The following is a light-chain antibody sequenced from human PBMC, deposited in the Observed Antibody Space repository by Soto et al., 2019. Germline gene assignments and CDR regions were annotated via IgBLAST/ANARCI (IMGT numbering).Light chain of an antibody. V-gene: IGKV1-16*01. CDR1: QGISTY. J-gene: IGKJ5*01. CDR2: SAS. CDR3: QQSYRTPIT. Sequence: DIQMTQSPSSLSASVGDRVTITCRASQGISTYVAWFQQKPGQAPKSLVYSASNLQSGVPPRFSGSGSGTDFTLTISSLQPEDVATYFCQQSYRTPITFGQGTRLEIK.